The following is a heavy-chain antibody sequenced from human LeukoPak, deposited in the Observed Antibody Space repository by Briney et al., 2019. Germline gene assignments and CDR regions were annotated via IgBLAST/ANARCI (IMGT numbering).Heavy chain of an antibody. CDR2: IYENGGTT. V-gene: IGHV3-23*01. Sequence: GGSLRLSCVGSGFTFRSHAMSWVRQAPEKGLEFVSGIYENGGTTYYADSVKGRFPISRDNSKDTLYLQMNSLRAEDTAVYYCAKSDTSSRVRSCFDYWGQGTLVTASS. J-gene: IGHJ4*02. D-gene: IGHD6-13*01. CDR3: AKSDTSSRVRSCFDY. CDR1: GFTFRSHA.